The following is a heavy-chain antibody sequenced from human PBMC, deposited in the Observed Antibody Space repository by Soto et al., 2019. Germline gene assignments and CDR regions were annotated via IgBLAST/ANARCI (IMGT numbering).Heavy chain of an antibody. CDR1: GYTFTSYG. D-gene: IGHD6-6*01. V-gene: IGHV1-18*01. CDR2: ISAHNGNT. CDR3: ARGRDGDY. Sequence: QVHLVQSGAEVKKPGASVKVSCKASGYTFTSYGITWVRQAPGQGLEWMGWISAHNGNTDYAQKLQGRVIVTRDTSTSTAYMELRSLISDDTAVYYCARGRDGDYLGQGALVTVSS. J-gene: IGHJ4*02.